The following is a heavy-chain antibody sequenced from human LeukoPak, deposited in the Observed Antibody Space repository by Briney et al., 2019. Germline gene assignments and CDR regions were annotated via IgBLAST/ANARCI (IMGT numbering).Heavy chain of an antibody. CDR1: GFTVSSNY. CDR3: ARFLGRITISGVVPYGMDV. CDR2: IYSAGGT. Sequence: PGGSLRLSCAASGFTVSSNYMTWVRQAPGKGLEWVSLIYSAGGTYYTGSVKGRFTISRHSSKNTLYLQMNSLRGEDTAVYYRARFLGRITISGVVPYGMDVWGQGTTVTVSS. J-gene: IGHJ6*02. V-gene: IGHV3-53*04. D-gene: IGHD3-3*01.